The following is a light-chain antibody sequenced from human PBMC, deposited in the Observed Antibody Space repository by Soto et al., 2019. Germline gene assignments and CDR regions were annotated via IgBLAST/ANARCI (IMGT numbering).Light chain of an antibody. CDR1: SGSVSTSYY. V-gene: IGLV8-61*01. CDR3: VLYMGSGDRWV. CDR2: STN. J-gene: IGLJ3*02. Sequence: QTVVTQEPSFSVSPGGTVTLTCGLSSGSVSTSYYPSWYQQTPGQAPRTLIYSTNTRSSGVPDRFSGSILGNKAALTITGAQADVESDYYCVLYMGSGDRWVFGGGTKLTVL.